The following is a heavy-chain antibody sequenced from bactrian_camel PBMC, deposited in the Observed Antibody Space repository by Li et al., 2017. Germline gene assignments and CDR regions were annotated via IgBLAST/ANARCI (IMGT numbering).Heavy chain of an antibody. CDR3: AADWSGYPLTIGY. J-gene: IGHJ4*01. CDR2: INSGGGST. D-gene: IGHD2*01. CDR1: GFALNESR. V-gene: IGHV3S40*01. Sequence: EVQLVESGGGLAQPGGSLRLSCAGSGFALNESRMSWVRQVPGKELEWVSAINSGGGSTYYADSVKGRFTISKDNAKNTLYLQMNSLKPGDTAVYYCAADWSGYPLTIGYWGQGTQVTVS.